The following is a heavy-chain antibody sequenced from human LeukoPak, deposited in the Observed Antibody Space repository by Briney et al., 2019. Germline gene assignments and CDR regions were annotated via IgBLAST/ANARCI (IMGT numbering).Heavy chain of an antibody. V-gene: IGHV3-30-3*01. D-gene: IGHD3-22*01. CDR2: ISYDGNNK. Sequence: GGSLRLSCAASGFSFSDYAIHWVRQAPGKGLEWVAVISYDGNNKHYADSVRGRFTVSRDNSKNTLYLQMHSLKGDDTAVYYCARVAYDSSGYYPDYWGQGTLVTVSS. CDR1: GFSFSDYA. J-gene: IGHJ4*02. CDR3: ARVAYDSSGYYPDY.